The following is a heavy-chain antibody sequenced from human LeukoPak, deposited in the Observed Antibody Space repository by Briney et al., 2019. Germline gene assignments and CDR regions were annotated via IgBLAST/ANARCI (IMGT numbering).Heavy chain of an antibody. CDR2: IYNSGNT. Sequence: PSETLSLTCTVSGGSISSYYWSWIRQPPGKGLEWIGYIYNSGNTNYDPSLKSRVTISVDTSKRQISLKLSSVTAADTAMYYCARDILSTGSSDDSWGQGTLVTVSS. J-gene: IGHJ4*02. V-gene: IGHV4-59*01. CDR3: ARDILSTGSSDDS. CDR1: GGSISSYY. D-gene: IGHD1-26*01.